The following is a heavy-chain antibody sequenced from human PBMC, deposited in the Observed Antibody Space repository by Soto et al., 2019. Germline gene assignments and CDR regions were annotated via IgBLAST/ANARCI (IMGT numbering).Heavy chain of an antibody. D-gene: IGHD3-16*01. CDR2: IKEDGSDK. V-gene: IGHV3-7*01. CDR1: GFIFRNYW. CDR3: ATTLTTSAEYFQY. Sequence: PGGSLRLSCVPSGFIFRNYWMIWVRQFPGKGLEWVAHIKEDGSDKYYGDSVKGRFIISRDNAKNSLFLQMNSLRAEDTAVYYCATTLTTSAEYFQYWGQGTLVTVSS. J-gene: IGHJ1*01.